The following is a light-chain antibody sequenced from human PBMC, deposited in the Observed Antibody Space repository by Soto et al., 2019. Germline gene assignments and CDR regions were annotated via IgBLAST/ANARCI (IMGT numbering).Light chain of an antibody. CDR3: QQYNNWPPIT. V-gene: IGKV3-15*01. Sequence: EIVMPQSPATLSVSPGERATLSCRASQSVSSNLAWYQQKPGQAPGLLIYGASTRATGIPARFSGSGSGTDFTLTISSLQSEDFAVYYCQQYNNWPPITFGGGTKGDIK. J-gene: IGKJ4*01. CDR1: QSVSSN. CDR2: GAS.